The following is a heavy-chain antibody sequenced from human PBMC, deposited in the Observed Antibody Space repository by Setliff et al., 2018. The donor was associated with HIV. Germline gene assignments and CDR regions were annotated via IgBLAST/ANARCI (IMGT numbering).Heavy chain of an antibody. Sequence: ASETLSLTCTVSGGSFRSSRYYWGWIRQPPGKGLEWIGNIHYGGFFWYSPSLKSRVTISVDTSKNQFSLKLSPVTAADTAVYYCARPALGIGGGSRFDNWGQGTQVTVSS. J-gene: IGHJ4*02. D-gene: IGHD3-10*01. CDR2: IHYGGFF. CDR3: ARPALGIGGGSRFDN. V-gene: IGHV4-39*01. CDR1: GGSFRSSRYY.